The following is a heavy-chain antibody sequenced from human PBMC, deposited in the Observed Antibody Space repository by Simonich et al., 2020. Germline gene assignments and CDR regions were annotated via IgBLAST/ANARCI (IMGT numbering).Heavy chain of an antibody. D-gene: IGHD6-13*01. J-gene: IGHJ4*02. CDR3: ARDQGGRAAAATDY. CDR2: ISANNGNT. Sequence: QVQLVQSGAEVKKPGASVKVSCKASGYTFTSYGISWVRQAPGQGLEWMGGISANNGNTNKAQKRQGRGTMTTDTSTSTAYRELRSLRSDDTAVYYCARDQGGRAAAATDYWGQGTLVTVSS. CDR1: GYTFTSYG. V-gene: IGHV1-18*01.